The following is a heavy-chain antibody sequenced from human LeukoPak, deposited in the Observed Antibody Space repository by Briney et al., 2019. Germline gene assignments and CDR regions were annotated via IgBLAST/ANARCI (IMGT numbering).Heavy chain of an antibody. CDR1: GYSFTGYY. CDR3: ARAYYVDYSGPEVLDY. D-gene: IGHD3-16*01. CDR2: INPNSGGT. Sequence: GASVNVSCKASGYSFTGYYMHWVRQAPGQGLEWMGWINPNSGGTNYAQKFQGRVTMTRDTSISTAYMELSRLRSDDTAVYYCARAYYVDYSGPEVLDYWGQGTLVTVSS. V-gene: IGHV1-2*02. J-gene: IGHJ4*02.